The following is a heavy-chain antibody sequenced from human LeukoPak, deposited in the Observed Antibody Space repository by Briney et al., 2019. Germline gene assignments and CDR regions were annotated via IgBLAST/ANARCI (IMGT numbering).Heavy chain of an antibody. D-gene: IGHD6-19*01. V-gene: IGHV3-9*01. CDR2: ISWNSGGI. Sequence: SXRLSXXXXGFIFXDHAFHWVRQAPGKGLEWVSGISWNSGGIVYAGSVKGRFTISRDNAKKSLFLQMNSLRLEDTALYYCARGGSSGWTSEKGMDVWGQGTTVIVSS. CDR1: GFIFXDHA. J-gene: IGHJ6*02. CDR3: ARGGSSGWTSEKGMDV.